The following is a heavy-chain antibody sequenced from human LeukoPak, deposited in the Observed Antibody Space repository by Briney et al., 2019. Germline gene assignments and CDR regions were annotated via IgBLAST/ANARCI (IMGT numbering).Heavy chain of an antibody. CDR3: ARDKIVAARPGDYYYYYYMDV. CDR1: GYTFTSYA. Sequence: ASVKVSCKASGYTFTSYAMHWVRQAPGQRLEWMGWINAGNGNTKYSQKFQGRVTITRDTSASTAYMELSSLRSEDTAVYYCARDKIVAARPGDYYYYYYMDVWGKGTTVAVSS. CDR2: INAGNGNT. D-gene: IGHD6-6*01. V-gene: IGHV1-3*01. J-gene: IGHJ6*03.